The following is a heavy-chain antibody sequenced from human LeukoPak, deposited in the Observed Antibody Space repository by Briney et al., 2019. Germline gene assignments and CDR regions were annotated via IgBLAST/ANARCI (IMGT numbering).Heavy chain of an antibody. J-gene: IGHJ6*03. CDR2: ISGSGGST. CDR1: GFSFSSYA. D-gene: IGHD3-3*01. Sequence: GGSLRLSCAASGFSFSSYAMNWVRQAPGKGLEWVSAISGSGGSTYYADSVKGRFTISRDNSKNTLYLQMNSLRAEDTAVYYCAKVVSSWSGYYYYMDVWGKGTTVTVSS. CDR3: AKVVSSWSGYYYYMDV. V-gene: IGHV3-23*01.